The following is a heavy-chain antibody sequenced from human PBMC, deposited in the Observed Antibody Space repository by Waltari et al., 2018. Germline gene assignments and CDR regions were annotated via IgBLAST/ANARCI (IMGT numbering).Heavy chain of an antibody. CDR2: IKQDGSEK. J-gene: IGHJ6*02. CDR1: GFTFSSYW. D-gene: IGHD3-9*01. Sequence: EVQLVESGGGLVQPGGSLRLSCAASGFTFSSYWMSWVRQAPGKGLEWVANIKQDGSEKYEVDSVKGRLTIARDNAKNSLYLQMNSLRAEDTAVYYCAREISDYDILTGSYYYYGMDVWGQGTTVTVSS. CDR3: AREISDYDILTGSYYYYGMDV. V-gene: IGHV3-7*01.